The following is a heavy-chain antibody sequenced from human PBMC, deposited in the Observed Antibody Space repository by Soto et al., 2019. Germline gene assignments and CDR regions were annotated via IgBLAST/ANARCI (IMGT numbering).Heavy chain of an antibody. CDR3: ARGNQELDY. Sequence: ASVKVSCKASGYIFTSYVMHWVRQAPGQRLEWMGWINAGNGNTKYSPKYQGRVTITRDTSASAAHMDLSSLTSEDTAVYFCARGNQELDYWRQGTLVTVSS. CDR2: INAGNGNT. D-gene: IGHD1-26*01. CDR1: GYIFTSYV. V-gene: IGHV1-3*01. J-gene: IGHJ4*02.